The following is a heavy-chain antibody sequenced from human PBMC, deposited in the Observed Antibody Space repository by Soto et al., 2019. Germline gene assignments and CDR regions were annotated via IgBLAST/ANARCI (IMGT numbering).Heavy chain of an antibody. CDR1: GYTFTSYG. J-gene: IGHJ4*02. V-gene: IGHV1-18*01. D-gene: IGHD1-1*01. CDR2: ISAHNGNT. Sequence: QVNLVQSGAEVKKPGASVKVSCKASGYTFTSYGITWVRQAPGQGLEWMGWISAHNGNTDYAQKLQGRVIGSRDTSTRKAHMELRSLISDDSSVYYCARGRYGDCWGQGALVTVSS. CDR3: ARGRYGDC.